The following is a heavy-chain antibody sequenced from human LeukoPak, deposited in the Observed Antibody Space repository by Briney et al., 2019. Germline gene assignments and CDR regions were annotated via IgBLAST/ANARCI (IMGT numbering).Heavy chain of an antibody. CDR2: IKQDGSEI. CDR3: ARRNAMDV. CDR1: GFTFSNYW. J-gene: IGHJ6*02. V-gene: IGHV3-7*03. Sequence: GGSLRLSCAASGFTFSNYWMHWVRQAPGKGLEWVANIKQDGSEIYYVASVKGRFSISRDNARNSVYLQMNSLRAEDTAVYYCARRNAMDVWGQGTTVIVFS.